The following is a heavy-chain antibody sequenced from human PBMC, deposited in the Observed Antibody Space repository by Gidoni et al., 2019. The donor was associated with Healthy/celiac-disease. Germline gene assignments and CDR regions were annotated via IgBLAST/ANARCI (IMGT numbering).Heavy chain of an antibody. CDR3: ARVVRYYYYMDV. Sequence: QLQLQESGPGLVKPSETLSLTCTVSGGSISSSSYYWGWIRQPPGKGLEWIGSIYYSGSTYYNPSLKSRVTISVDTSKNQFSLKLSSVTAADTAVYYCARVVRYYYYMDVWGKGTTVTVSS. J-gene: IGHJ6*03. D-gene: IGHD3-10*01. CDR1: GGSISSSSYY. CDR2: IYYSGST. V-gene: IGHV4-39*01.